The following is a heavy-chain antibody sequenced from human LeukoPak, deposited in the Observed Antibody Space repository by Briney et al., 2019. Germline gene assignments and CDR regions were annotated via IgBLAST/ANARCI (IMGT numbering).Heavy chain of an antibody. CDR3: AKDSAKKYDDY. Sequence: GGSLRLSCAVSGFTFDDYAMHWVRQVPGKGLGWVSGINWNSDSIGYADSVKGRFTTSRDNAKNSLYLQMNSLRAEDTAVYYCAKDSAKKYDDYWGQGTLVTVSS. J-gene: IGHJ4*02. D-gene: IGHD2/OR15-2a*01. CDR1: GFTFDDYA. V-gene: IGHV3-9*01. CDR2: INWNSDSI.